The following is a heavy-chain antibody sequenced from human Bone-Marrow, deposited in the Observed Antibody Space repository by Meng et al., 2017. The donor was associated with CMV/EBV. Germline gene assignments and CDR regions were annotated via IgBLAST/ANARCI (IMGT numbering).Heavy chain of an antibody. Sequence: SVKVSCKASGGTFSSYTISWVRQAPGQGLEWMGRIIPILGITKYAQKFQGRVTITADKSTSTAYLELSSLRSEDTAVYYCARDLFDCSSTSCQTGAFDIWGQGTMVTVSS. CDR3: ARDLFDCSSTSCQTGAFDI. J-gene: IGHJ3*02. CDR1: GGTFSSYT. CDR2: IIPILGIT. D-gene: IGHD2-2*01. V-gene: IGHV1-69*04.